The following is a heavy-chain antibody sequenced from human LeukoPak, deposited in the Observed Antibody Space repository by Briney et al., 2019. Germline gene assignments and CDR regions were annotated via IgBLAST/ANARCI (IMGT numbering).Heavy chain of an antibody. CDR3: VTSTGY. J-gene: IGHJ4*02. CDR1: GYIFTQYA. Sequence: ASVKISCQASGYIFTQYAMNWVRQAPGQGLEFMGWISTKTGNPRNAQGFTGRFEFSLDTTVSAAYLQISSLEAADTPVYYCVTSTGYWGQGTLVTVSS. V-gene: IGHV7-4-1*02. CDR2: ISTKTGNP.